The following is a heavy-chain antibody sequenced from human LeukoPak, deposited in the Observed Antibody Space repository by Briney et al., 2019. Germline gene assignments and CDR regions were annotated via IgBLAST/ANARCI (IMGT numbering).Heavy chain of an antibody. CDR2: INTNTGNP. CDR1: GYTFTSYA. V-gene: IGHV7-4-1*02. Sequence: ASVKVSCKASGYTFTSYAMNWVRQAPGQGLEWMGWINTNTGNPTYAQGFTGRFVFSLDTSVSTAYLQISSLKAEDTAVYYCARVKYSSSFVWFNPWGQGTLVTVSS. D-gene: IGHD6-6*01. J-gene: IGHJ5*02. CDR3: ARVKYSSSFVWFNP.